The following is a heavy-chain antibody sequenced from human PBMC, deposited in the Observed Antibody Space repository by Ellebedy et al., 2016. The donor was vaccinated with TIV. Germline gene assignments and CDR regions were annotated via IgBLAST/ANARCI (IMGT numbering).Heavy chain of an antibody. CDR3: ARGTGWLFDS. CDR2: IHHSGTA. J-gene: IGHJ5*01. D-gene: IGHD5-12*01. V-gene: IGHV4-30-2*01. CDR1: GGSISSYGYS. Sequence: SETLSLTXAVSGGSISSYGYSWTWIRQPPGKGLEWIGTIHHSGTAYYSPSLKSPVRISEDTSKNQFFLKLTSVTAADTAVYYCARGTGWLFDSWGQGTLVTVSS.